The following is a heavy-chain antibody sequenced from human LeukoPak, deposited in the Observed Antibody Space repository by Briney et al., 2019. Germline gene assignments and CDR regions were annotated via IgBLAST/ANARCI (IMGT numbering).Heavy chain of an antibody. CDR3: ARNWFDP. V-gene: IGHV3-53*05. Sequence: GGSLRLSCAASGFTVSSDYMSWVRQAPGKGLEWVSVIYSGGSAYYADSVKGRFTISRDKSKNTVYLQMNSLRFEDTAMYYCARNWFDPWGQGTLVTVSS. CDR2: IYSGGSA. J-gene: IGHJ5*02. CDR1: GFTVSSDY.